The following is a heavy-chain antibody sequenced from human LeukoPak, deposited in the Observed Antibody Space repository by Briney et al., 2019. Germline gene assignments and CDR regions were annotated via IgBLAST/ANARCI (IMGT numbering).Heavy chain of an antibody. CDR3: ARSTGFGYDFWSGPLYYFDY. CDR1: GGSFSGYY. V-gene: IGHV4-34*01. CDR2: INHSGST. J-gene: IGHJ4*02. Sequence: PSETLSLTCAVYGGSFSGYYWSWIRQPPGKGLEWIGEINHSGSTKYNPSLKSRVTISVDTSKNQFSLKLSSVTAADTAVYYCARSTGFGYDFWSGPLYYFDYWGQGTLVTVSS. D-gene: IGHD3-3*01.